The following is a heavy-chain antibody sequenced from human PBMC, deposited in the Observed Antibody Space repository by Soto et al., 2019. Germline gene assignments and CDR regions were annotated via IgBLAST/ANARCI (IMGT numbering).Heavy chain of an antibody. CDR3: ASSAAYYGSGSYYNGMDV. CDR2: IIPIFGTA. CDR1: GGTFSSYA. V-gene: IGHV1-69*13. Sequence: SVKVSCKASGGTFSSYAISWVRQAPGQGLEWMGGIIPIFGTANYAQKFQGRVTITADESTSTAYMELSSLRSEDTAVYYCASSAAYYGSGSYYNGMDVWDQGTTVTVSS. D-gene: IGHD3-10*01. J-gene: IGHJ6*02.